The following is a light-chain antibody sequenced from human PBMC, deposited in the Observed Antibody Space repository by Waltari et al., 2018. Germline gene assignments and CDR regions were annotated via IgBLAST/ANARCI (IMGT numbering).Light chain of an antibody. Sequence: QSVLTQPPSVSAAPGQKVTISCSGTISNIASNFVSGDQQPPGEAPNTLIDDNDKRPSDIPDRISGSKSGTSAALGITGLQTGDEADYYCGTWDASLHAGVFGGGTKLTVL. V-gene: IGLV1-51*01. CDR1: ISNIASNF. CDR3: GTWDASLHAGV. J-gene: IGLJ3*02. CDR2: DND.